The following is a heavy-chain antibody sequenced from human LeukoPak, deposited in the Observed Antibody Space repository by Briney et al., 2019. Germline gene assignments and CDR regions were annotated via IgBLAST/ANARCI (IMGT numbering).Heavy chain of an antibody. Sequence: PSETLSLTCTVSGGSISSYYWSWIRQPPGKGLEWIGYINYSGSTNYNPSLKCRVTISVDTSKNQFSLKLSSVTAADTAVYYCARQPRGYPTYYFDYWGQGTLVTVSS. CDR1: GGSISSYY. V-gene: IGHV4-59*01. CDR2: INYSGST. J-gene: IGHJ4*02. D-gene: IGHD3-22*01. CDR3: ARQPRGYPTYYFDY.